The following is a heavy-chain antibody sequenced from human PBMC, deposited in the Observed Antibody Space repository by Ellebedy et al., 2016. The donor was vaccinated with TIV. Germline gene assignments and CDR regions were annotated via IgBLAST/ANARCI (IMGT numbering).Heavy chain of an antibody. CDR3: ARTDLRYGLDV. V-gene: IGHV4-38-2*02. J-gene: IGHJ6*02. CDR2: MYHSGST. CDR1: GYSIRSGYY. D-gene: IGHD3/OR15-3a*01. Sequence: SETLSLTXSVSGYSIRSGYYWGWIRQPPGKGLEWIGNMYHSGSTYYNPSLRSRVTLSLDTSKNHLSLRLTSVTAADTAVYYCARTDLRYGLDVWGQGTTVTVSS.